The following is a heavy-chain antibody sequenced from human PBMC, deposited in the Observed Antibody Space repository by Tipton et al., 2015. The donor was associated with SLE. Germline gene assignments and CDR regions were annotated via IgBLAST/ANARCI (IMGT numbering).Heavy chain of an antibody. CDR1: GGSIGTYY. Sequence: TLSLTCTVSGGSIGTYYWHWTRQSPGKALEWIGYIYFDGNSNGRGNYNPSLKSRVTMSVDPSKMQFSLNLNSVTAADTALYFCARGVAERLGLDFWGQGSLVTVSS. CDR3: ARGVAERLGLDF. CDR2: IYFDGNS. V-gene: IGHV4-59*01. D-gene: IGHD6-19*01. J-gene: IGHJ4*02.